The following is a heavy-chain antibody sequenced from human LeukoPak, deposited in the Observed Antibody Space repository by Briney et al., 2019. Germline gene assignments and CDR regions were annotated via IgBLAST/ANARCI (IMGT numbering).Heavy chain of an antibody. CDR2: ISYDGSNR. Sequence: GRSLRLSCAASGFTFSSYAMHWVRQAPGKGLEWVAVISYDGSNRYYADSVKGRFTISRDNGKNTLYLEMSSLRAEDTALYYCAGGSLDYWGQGTLVTVSS. J-gene: IGHJ4*02. V-gene: IGHV3-30-3*01. CDR1: GFTFSSYA. D-gene: IGHD3-16*01. CDR3: AGGSLDY.